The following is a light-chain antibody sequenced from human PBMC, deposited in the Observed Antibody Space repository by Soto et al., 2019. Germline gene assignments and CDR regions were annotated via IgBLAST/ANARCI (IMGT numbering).Light chain of an antibody. Sequence: QSVLTQPASVSGSPGQSITISCTGTSNDVGSYNLVSWYQQHPGKAPKVMIYEGSKRPSGVSNRFSGSKSGNTASLTISGLQADDEADYYCQSYESSSLSGFVFGSGTKLTVL. CDR3: QSYESSSLSGFV. V-gene: IGLV2-23*01. CDR1: SNDVGSYNL. CDR2: EGS. J-gene: IGLJ1*01.